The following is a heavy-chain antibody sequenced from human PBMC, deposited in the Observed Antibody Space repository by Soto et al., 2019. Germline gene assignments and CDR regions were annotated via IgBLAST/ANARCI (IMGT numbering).Heavy chain of an antibody. Sequence: QVQLVQSGAEVKKPGASVKVSCKASGYTFTSYGISLVRQAPGQGLEWMGWISAYNGNTNYAQKLQGRLTMTTDTSTSTAYMELRSLRSDDTAVYYCARWGYCSSTSCYSNGHFDYWGQGTLVTVSS. J-gene: IGHJ4*02. CDR1: GYTFTSYG. CDR3: ARWGYCSSTSCYSNGHFDY. CDR2: ISAYNGNT. V-gene: IGHV1-18*01. D-gene: IGHD2-2*01.